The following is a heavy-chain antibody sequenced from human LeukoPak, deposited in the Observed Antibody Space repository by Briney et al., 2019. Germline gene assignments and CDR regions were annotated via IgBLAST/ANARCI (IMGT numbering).Heavy chain of an antibody. D-gene: IGHD4-17*01. CDR3: AMDAAVKDS. J-gene: IGHJ4*02. Sequence: GGSLRLSCAASGFTDNTNHMSWVRQAPGKGLEWVSIINNGDTTYYADSVKGRFTISRDNAKNTLYLQMNSLRAEDTAVYYCAMDAAVKDSWGQGTLVTVSS. CDR2: INNGDTT. CDR1: GFTDNTNH. V-gene: IGHV3-66*01.